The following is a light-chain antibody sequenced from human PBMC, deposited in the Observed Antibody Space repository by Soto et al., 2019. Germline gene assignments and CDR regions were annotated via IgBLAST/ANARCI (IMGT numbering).Light chain of an antibody. CDR2: NVN. J-gene: IGLJ1*01. CDR3: NSYTSSNTLV. V-gene: IGLV2-18*02. Sequence: QSALIQPPSVSGSPGQSVTISCTGTSSDVGSYDYVSWYQQHPGTVPKPMIYNVNTRPSGVPDRFSGSKSGNTASMTISGLQTEDEADYYCNSYTSSNTLVFGTGTQLTVL. CDR1: SSDVGSYDY.